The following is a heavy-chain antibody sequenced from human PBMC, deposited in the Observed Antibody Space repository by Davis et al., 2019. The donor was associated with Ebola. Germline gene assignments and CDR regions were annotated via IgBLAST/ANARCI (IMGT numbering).Heavy chain of an antibody. CDR3: ARGGAYGDYAGP. V-gene: IGHV1-24*01. Sequence: ASVKVSCKVSGYTLTQLSLNWVRQAPGKGPEWMGGLDPEDGETIYAQTFQGRVTMTEDTSADTAYMELSSLTSDDTAVYYCARGGAYGDYAGPWGQGTLVTVSS. CDR1: GYTLTQLS. D-gene: IGHD4-17*01. J-gene: IGHJ5*02. CDR2: LDPEDGET.